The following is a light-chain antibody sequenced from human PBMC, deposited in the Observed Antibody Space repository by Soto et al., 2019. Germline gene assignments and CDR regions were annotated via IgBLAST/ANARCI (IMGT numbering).Light chain of an antibody. CDR1: PSVSRSY. J-gene: IGKJ2*01. CDR2: GAS. Sequence: EIVLTQSPGTLSLSPGERATLSCRASPSVSRSYLAWYQQKPGQAPRLLIYGASSRATGIPDRFSGSGSGTDFTLTISRLEPEDFAVYYCQQYGSSPYTFGQGTKLEIK. CDR3: QQYGSSPYT. V-gene: IGKV3-20*01.